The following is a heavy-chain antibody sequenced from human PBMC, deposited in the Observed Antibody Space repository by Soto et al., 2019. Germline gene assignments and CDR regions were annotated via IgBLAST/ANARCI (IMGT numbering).Heavy chain of an antibody. V-gene: IGHV3-21*01. CDR3: ARDSCPLNWRDAFDI. D-gene: IGHD1-1*01. CDR2: ISSSSSYI. Sequence: GGSLRLSCAASGFTFSSYSMNWVRQAPGKGLEWVSSISSSSSYIYYADSVKGRFTISRDNAKNSLYLQMNSLRAEDTSVYYCARDSCPLNWRDAFDIWGQGTMVTVSS. J-gene: IGHJ3*02. CDR1: GFTFSSYS.